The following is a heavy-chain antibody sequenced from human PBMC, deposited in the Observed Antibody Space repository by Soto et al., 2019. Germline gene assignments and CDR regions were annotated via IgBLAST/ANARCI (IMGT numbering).Heavy chain of an antibody. CDR2: IYSSGGT. CDR1: GGAISGYY. CDR3: ARGQRFSDSFDP. D-gene: IGHD3-3*01. Sequence: QVQLQESGPGLVKPSETLSLTCTVSGGAISGYYWTWIRQSAGKGLEWIGRIYSSGGTKYNPSLQSLGTMSLDTSKNQFSLRLTSVTAADTAVYYCARGQRFSDSFDPWGQGTLVTVSS. V-gene: IGHV4-4*07. J-gene: IGHJ5*02.